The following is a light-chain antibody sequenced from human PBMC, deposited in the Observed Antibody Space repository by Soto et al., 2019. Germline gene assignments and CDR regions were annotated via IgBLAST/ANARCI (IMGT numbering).Light chain of an antibody. CDR1: SSNIGNNY. V-gene: IGLV1-51*02. J-gene: IGLJ2*01. Sequence: QSVLTQPPSVSAAPGQKVTISCSGSSSNIGNNYVSWYQQLPGTAPKLLIYENNKRPSGIPDRFSGSKSGTSATLGVTGLQTGDEADYHCGTWDSSLSGVVFGGGTKLTVL. CDR3: GTWDSSLSGVV. CDR2: ENN.